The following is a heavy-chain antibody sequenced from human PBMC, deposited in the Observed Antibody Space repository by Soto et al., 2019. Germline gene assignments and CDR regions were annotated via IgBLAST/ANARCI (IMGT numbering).Heavy chain of an antibody. Sequence: PSETLSLTCTVSGGSISSYYWSWIRQPPGKGLEWIGYIYYSGSTNYNPSLNSRVTISVDTSRNQFSLKLSSVTAADTAVYYCARSPPSGSYYYYYYGMDVWGQGTTVTGLL. CDR3: ARSPPSGSYYYYYYGMDV. D-gene: IGHD1-26*01. J-gene: IGHJ6*02. CDR1: GGSISSYY. CDR2: IYYSGST. V-gene: IGHV4-59*01.